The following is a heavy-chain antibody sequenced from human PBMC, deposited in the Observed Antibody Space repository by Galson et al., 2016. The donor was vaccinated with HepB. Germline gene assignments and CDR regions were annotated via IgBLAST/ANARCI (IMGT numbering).Heavy chain of an antibody. D-gene: IGHD5-24*01. CDR3: ARAKREYSRGRYFRDGYNFGHYHYGMDV. J-gene: IGHJ6*02. Sequence: SLRLSCAASGFTFSTYSMNWVRQSPGKGLEWVAYIGTSDTTIYYLDPVQGRFTISRDNAKNSLYLQMNSLTDEDTAVYYCARAKREYSRGRYFRDGYNFGHYHYGMDVWGQGTAVTVSS. CDR2: IGTSDTTI. CDR1: GFTFSTYS. V-gene: IGHV3-48*02.